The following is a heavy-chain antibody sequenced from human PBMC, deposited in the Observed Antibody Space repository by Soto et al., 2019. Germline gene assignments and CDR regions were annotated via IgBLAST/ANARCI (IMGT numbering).Heavy chain of an antibody. CDR1: GFAFNSYE. J-gene: IGHJ3*01. CDR3: TKEKSVMHSGYDDFDL. D-gene: IGHD5-12*01. Sequence: GGSLRLSCAASGFAFNSYEIDWVRQAPGKGLEWVAYISGGGTIYYTDCVEGGFTISRDNVKNLLYLEMNSLRAEDTAVYYCTKEKSVMHSGYDDFDLWDQGTMVTVSS. CDR2: ISGGGTI. V-gene: IGHV3-48*03.